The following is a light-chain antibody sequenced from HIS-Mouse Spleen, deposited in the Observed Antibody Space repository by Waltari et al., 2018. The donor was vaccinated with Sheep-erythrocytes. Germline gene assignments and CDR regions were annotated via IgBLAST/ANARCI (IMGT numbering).Light chain of an antibody. CDR1: SSDVGGYNY. J-gene: IGLJ1*01. Sequence: SGSPGQSITISCTGTSSDVGGYNYVSWYQQHPGKAPKLMIYEVSNRPSGVSNRFSGSKSGNTASLTISGLQAEDEADYYCSSYTSSSTYVFGTGTKVTVL. V-gene: IGLV2-14*01. CDR3: SSYTSSSTYV. CDR2: EVS.